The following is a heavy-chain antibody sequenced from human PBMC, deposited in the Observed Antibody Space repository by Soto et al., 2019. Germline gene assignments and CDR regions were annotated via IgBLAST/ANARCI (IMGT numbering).Heavy chain of an antibody. CDR2: VIPRFGTT. CDR1: GDSFSKYT. D-gene: IGHD1-1*01. CDR3: ARGRGLYNSGRFQLDS. J-gene: IGHJ4*02. Sequence: GASVKVSCKASGDSFSKYTVNWVRQAPRQGLEWVGGVIPRFGTTNFAPTLQGRVTITADQSMNTVYMELSSLRSEDTALYYCARGRGLYNSGRFQLDSWGQGTLVTVSS. V-gene: IGHV1-69*13.